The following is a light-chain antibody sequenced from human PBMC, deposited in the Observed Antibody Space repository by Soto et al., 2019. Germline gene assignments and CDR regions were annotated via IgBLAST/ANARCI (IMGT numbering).Light chain of an antibody. CDR3: QQYGSTPLT. V-gene: IGKV3-20*01. Sequence: EIVLTQSPGTLSLSAGGRATLSCRASQSVSRNYVAWYQQKTGQAPRLLIYGASSRASGIPERFSGSGSGADFTLSITRLEPEDLAVYYCQQYGSTPLTFGGGTKVDIK. CDR1: QSVSRNY. CDR2: GAS. J-gene: IGKJ4*01.